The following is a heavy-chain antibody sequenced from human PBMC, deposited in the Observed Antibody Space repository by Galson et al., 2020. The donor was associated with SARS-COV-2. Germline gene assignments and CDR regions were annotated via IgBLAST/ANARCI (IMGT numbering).Heavy chain of an antibody. J-gene: IGHJ3*01. CDR2: IKEDGSVK. CDR1: GFTFSTYW. Sequence: GGSLRLSCAVPGFTFSTYWMSWVRQAPGKGLEWVANIKEDGSVKQYVGSVRGRFTISRDNSKNSLYLQMNNLRVEDTALYYCVREWEFWGQGTMVTVSS. V-gene: IGHV3-7*01. D-gene: IGHD1-26*01. CDR3: VREWEF.